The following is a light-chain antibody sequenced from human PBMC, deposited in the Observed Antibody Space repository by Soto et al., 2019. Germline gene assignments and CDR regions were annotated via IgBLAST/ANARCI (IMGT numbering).Light chain of an antibody. CDR2: DAS. CDR1: QSISSW. Sequence: IQMTQSPSTLSASVGDRATISCRASQSISSWLAWYQQKPGKAPKLLIYDASSVESGIPSRFSGSGSGTEFTLTISSLQPDDFAAYFCHQYHSYSWTFGQGTKVDI. CDR3: HQYHSYSWT. V-gene: IGKV1-5*01. J-gene: IGKJ1*01.